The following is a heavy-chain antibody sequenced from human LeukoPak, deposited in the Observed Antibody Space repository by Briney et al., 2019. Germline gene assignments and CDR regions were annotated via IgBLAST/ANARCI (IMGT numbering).Heavy chain of an antibody. V-gene: IGHV4-59*01. CDR3: ARGSEPGYSSSWYFLGLDV. J-gene: IGHJ6*02. CDR1: GGSISSYY. Sequence: SETLSLTCTVSGGSISSYYWSWIRQPPGKGLEWIGYIYYSGSTNYTPSLKSRVTISVDTSKNQFSLKLSSVTAADTAVYYCARGSEPGYSSSWYFLGLDVWGQGTTVTVSS. CDR2: IYYSGST. D-gene: IGHD6-13*01.